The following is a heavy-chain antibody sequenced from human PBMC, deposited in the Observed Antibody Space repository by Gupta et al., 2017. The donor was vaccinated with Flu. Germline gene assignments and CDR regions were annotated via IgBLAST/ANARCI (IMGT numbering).Heavy chain of an antibody. Sequence: GFTFRSYSMNWVRQAPGKGLEWVSSISSSTSSMYYADSVKGRFTISRDNAKNSLFLQMNSLRAEDTAVYYCAKDLDFFQTRFAMDAWGQGTTGTVAS. D-gene: IGHD3-10*01. V-gene: IGHV3-21*01. J-gene: IGHJ6*02. CDR1: GFTFRSYS. CDR3: AKDLDFFQTRFAMDA. CDR2: ISSSTSSM.